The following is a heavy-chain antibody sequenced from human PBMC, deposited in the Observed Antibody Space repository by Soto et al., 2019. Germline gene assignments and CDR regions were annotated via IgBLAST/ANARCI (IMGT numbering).Heavy chain of an antibody. Sequence: SENLSLTCTFSGCSLSSYSCHWIGLPPGKGLEWIGYIHYSGTTGYNDSLKSRVTISADTSKNQFSLRLSSVTAADTAIYYCASERFQARGVFDVWGRRTMVTVSS. CDR1: GCSLSSYS. J-gene: IGHJ3*01. D-gene: IGHD2-8*02. CDR3: ASERFQARGVFDV. CDR2: IHYSGTT. V-gene: IGHV4-59*01.